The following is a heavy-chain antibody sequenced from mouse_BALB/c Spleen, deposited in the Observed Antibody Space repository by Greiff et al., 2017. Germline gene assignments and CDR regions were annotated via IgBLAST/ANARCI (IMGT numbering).Heavy chain of an antibody. D-gene: IGHD1-1*01. Sequence: QVQLQQSGPELVKPGASVKISCKASGYAFSSSWMNWVKQRPGQGLEWIGRIYPGDGDTNYNGKFKGKATLTADKSSSTAYMQLSSLTSVDSAVYFCARDYGSSPWFAYWGQGTLGTVSA. CDR2: IYPGDGDT. J-gene: IGHJ3*01. V-gene: IGHV1-82*01. CDR3: ARDYGSSPWFAY. CDR1: GYAFSSSW.